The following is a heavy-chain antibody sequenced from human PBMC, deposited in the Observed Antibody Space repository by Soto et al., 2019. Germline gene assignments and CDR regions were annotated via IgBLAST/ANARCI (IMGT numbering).Heavy chain of an antibody. D-gene: IGHD5-18*01. CDR3: ARDYGYSYGYLDY. Sequence: GGSLRLSCAASGFTFSSYAMHWVRQAPGKGLEWVAVISYDGSNKYYADSVKGRFTISRDNSKNTLYLQMNSLRAEDTAVYYCARDYGYSYGYLDYWGQGTLVTVSS. V-gene: IGHV3-30-3*01. J-gene: IGHJ4*02. CDR2: ISYDGSNK. CDR1: GFTFSSYA.